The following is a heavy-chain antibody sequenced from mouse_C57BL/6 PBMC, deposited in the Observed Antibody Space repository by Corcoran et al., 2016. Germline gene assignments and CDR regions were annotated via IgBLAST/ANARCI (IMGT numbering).Heavy chain of an antibody. V-gene: IGHV9-3*01. CDR1: RYTFTTYG. CDR2: INTYSGVP. J-gene: IGHJ4*01. CDR3: ARENYIY. Sequence: QIQLVQSGPELKKPGETVKISCKASRYTFTTYGRSWVKHAPGKGLKWMGWINTYSGVPTYADDFKGRFAFSLETSASTAYLQINNLKNEDTATDFCARENYIYWGQGTSVTVSS. D-gene: IGHD2-12*01.